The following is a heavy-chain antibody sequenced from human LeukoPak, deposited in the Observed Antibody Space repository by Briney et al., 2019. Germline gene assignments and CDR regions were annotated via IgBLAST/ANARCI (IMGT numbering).Heavy chain of an antibody. V-gene: IGHV4-39*07. CDR2: IYYSGTT. CDR1: GGSMSSSGYY. D-gene: IGHD2-21*02. Sequence: SETLSLTCTVSGGSMSSSGYYWGWIRQPPGKGLEWIGSIYYSGTTNYNPSLKSRVTISVDTSKNQFSQKLSSVTAADTAVYYCARRLCGGDCYSTFSYWGQGTLVTVSS. CDR3: ARRLCGGDCYSTFSY. J-gene: IGHJ4*02.